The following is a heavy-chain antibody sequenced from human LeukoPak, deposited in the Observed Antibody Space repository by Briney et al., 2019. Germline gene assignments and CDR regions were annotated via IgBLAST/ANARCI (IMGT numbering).Heavy chain of an antibody. Sequence: GASVTVSCKASGYTFTGYYMHWVRQAPEQGLEWMGWINPNSGGTNYAQKFQGRVTMTRDTSISTAYMEMSSLTSDDTAVYYCARSARHCNNGVCFTDYYIDLWGKGTTVIVSS. D-gene: IGHD2-8*01. J-gene: IGHJ6*03. V-gene: IGHV1-2*02. CDR1: GYTFTGYY. CDR3: ARSARHCNNGVCFTDYYIDL. CDR2: INPNSGGT.